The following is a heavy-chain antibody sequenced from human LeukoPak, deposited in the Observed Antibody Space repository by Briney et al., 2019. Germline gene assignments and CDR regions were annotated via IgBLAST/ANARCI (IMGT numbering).Heavy chain of an antibody. V-gene: IGHV3-49*04. CDR2: IRSKAYGGTT. CDR3: TRVRIAVAGRGRYFDY. J-gene: IGHJ4*02. Sequence: PGGSLRLSCTASGFTFGDYAMSWVRQAPGKGLEWVGFIRSKAYGGTTEYAASVKGRFTISRDDSKSIAYLQMNSLKTEDTAVYYCTRVRIAVAGRGRYFDYWGQGTLVTVSS. CDR1: GFTFGDYA. D-gene: IGHD6-19*01.